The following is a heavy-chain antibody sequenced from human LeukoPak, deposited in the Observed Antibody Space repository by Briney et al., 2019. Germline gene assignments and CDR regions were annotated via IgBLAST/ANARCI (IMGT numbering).Heavy chain of an antibody. D-gene: IGHD4-23*01. CDR2: VSHRGIT. CDR3: VRDGGPNNYWFDP. Sequence: SETLSLTCADYGVSLSGYYWGWIRQPPGNGLEWIGEVSHRGITNYKPLLKSRASISIDTSKSQISLKLSSVTAADTALYYCVRDGGPNNYWFDPWGQGTLVTVSS. V-gene: IGHV4-34*01. J-gene: IGHJ5*02. CDR1: GVSLSGYY.